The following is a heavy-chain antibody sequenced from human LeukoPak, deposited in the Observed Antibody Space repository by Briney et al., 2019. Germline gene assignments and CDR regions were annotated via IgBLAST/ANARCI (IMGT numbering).Heavy chain of an antibody. V-gene: IGHV1-69*13. CDR3: AGVLRYFDWLLGYDY. Sequence: SVKVSCKASGGTFSSYAISWVRQAPGQGLEWMGGIIPIFGTASYAQKFQGRVTITADESTSTAYMELSSLRSEDTAVYYCAGVLRYFDWLLGYDYWGQGTLVTVSS. CDR1: GGTFSSYA. D-gene: IGHD3-9*01. CDR2: IIPIFGTA. J-gene: IGHJ4*02.